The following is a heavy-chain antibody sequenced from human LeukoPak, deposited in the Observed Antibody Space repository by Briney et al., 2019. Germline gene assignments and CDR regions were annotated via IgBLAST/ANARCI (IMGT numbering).Heavy chain of an antibody. CDR3: ARGRRGYSYGPGYYYYMDV. Sequence: SETLSLTCAVYGGSFSGYYWSWIRQPPGKGLEWIGEINHSGSTNYNPSLKSRVTISVDTSKNQFSLKLSSVTAADTAVYYCARGRRGYSYGPGYYYYMDVWGKGTTVTVS. CDR2: INHSGST. J-gene: IGHJ6*03. CDR1: GGSFSGYY. D-gene: IGHD5-18*01. V-gene: IGHV4-34*01.